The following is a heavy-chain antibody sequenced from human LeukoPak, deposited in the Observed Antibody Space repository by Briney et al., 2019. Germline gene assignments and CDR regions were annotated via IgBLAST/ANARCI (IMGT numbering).Heavy chain of an antibody. CDR2: INPNSGGT. CDR3: ARGVVPAASSAFDI. Sequence: ASVKVSCKASGYTFTGYYMHWVRQAPGQGLEWMGWINPNSGGTNYAQKFQGRVTMTRDTSISTAYMELSRLRSDDTAVYYCARGVVPAASSAFDIWGQGTMVTVSS. J-gene: IGHJ3*02. CDR1: GYTFTGYY. D-gene: IGHD2-2*01. V-gene: IGHV1-2*02.